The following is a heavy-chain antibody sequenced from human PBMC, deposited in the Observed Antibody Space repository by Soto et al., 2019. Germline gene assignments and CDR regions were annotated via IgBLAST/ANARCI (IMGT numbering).Heavy chain of an antibody. CDR1: GDSVSSNSAA. Sequence: SQTLSLTCAVSGDSVSSNSAAWNWIRQSPSRGLEWLGRTFYRSKWYHEYAVSVKSRITINPDTSKNQFSLQLSSVTPEDTAMYYCGRDLNAAVDFWGQGTLVTVSS. CDR3: GRDLNAAVDF. CDR2: TFYRSKWYH. D-gene: IGHD2-15*01. J-gene: IGHJ4*02. V-gene: IGHV6-1*01.